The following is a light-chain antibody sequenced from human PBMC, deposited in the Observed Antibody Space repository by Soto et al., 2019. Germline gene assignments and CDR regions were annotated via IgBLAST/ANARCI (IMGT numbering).Light chain of an antibody. Sequence: DIQMTQSPSSLSASVGDRATITCRASQSISSYLNWYQQKPGKAPKLLIYAASSLQRGVPSRFSGSGSGTDFTLTISSLQPEDFATYYCQQSYSTPETFGQGTKLEIK. J-gene: IGKJ2*01. CDR1: QSISSY. CDR2: AAS. V-gene: IGKV1-39*01. CDR3: QQSYSTPET.